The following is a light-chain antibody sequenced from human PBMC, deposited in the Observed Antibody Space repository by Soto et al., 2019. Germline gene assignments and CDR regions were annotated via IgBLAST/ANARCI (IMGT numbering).Light chain of an antibody. CDR3: MQSTQLPPT. CDR1: QSLLHITGETF. CDR2: EVS. J-gene: IGKJ5*01. Sequence: DVVMTQTPLSLSLAPGQPASVSCKSSQSLLHITGETFLFWYLQKPGQSPQLLIYEVSTRVSGVPDRFSGSGSGTDFTLEISRVETDDVGIYYCMQSTQLPPTFGPGTRLEIK. V-gene: IGKV2D-29*02.